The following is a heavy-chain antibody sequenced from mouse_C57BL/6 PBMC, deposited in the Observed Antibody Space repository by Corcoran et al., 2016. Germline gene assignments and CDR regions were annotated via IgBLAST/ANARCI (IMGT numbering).Heavy chain of an antibody. Sequence: QVPLQQSGAELVKPGASVKISCKASGYAFSSYWLNWVKQRPGKGLEWIGQIYPGDGDTNYNGKFKGKATLTADKSSSTAYMQLSSLTSEDSAVYFCARNYYGSSFDYYAMDYWGQGTSVTVSS. J-gene: IGHJ4*01. CDR2: IYPGDGDT. CDR1: GYAFSSYW. CDR3: ARNYYGSSFDYYAMDY. D-gene: IGHD1-1*01. V-gene: IGHV1-80*01.